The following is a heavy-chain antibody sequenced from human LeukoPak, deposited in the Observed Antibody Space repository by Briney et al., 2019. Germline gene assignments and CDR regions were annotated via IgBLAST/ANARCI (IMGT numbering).Heavy chain of an antibody. D-gene: IGHD5-18*01. V-gene: IGHV4-34*01. Sequence: SETLSLTCAVYGGSLSGYYWSWIRQPPGKGLEWIGEINHSGSTNYNPSLKSRVTISVDTSKNQFSLTLSSVTAADTAVYYCARGQKYRNGYTVTELGSGYFDYWGQGTLVTVSS. CDR3: ARGQKYRNGYTVTELGSGYFDY. CDR1: GGSLSGYY. J-gene: IGHJ4*02. CDR2: INHSGST.